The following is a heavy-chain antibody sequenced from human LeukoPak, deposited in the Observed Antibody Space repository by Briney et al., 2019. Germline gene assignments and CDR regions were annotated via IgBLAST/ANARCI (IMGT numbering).Heavy chain of an antibody. Sequence: QTGGSLRLSCAASGFTFSSYGIHWVRQAPGKGLEWVALISHDGNNKYYADSVTGRFTISRDNAKNSLYLQMNSLRAEDTAVYYCARDTPKTYYGSGSPNTQFDYWGQGTLVTVSS. CDR3: ARDTPKTYYGSGSPNTQFDY. CDR1: GFTFSSYG. CDR2: ISHDGNNK. J-gene: IGHJ4*02. D-gene: IGHD3-10*01. V-gene: IGHV3-30*03.